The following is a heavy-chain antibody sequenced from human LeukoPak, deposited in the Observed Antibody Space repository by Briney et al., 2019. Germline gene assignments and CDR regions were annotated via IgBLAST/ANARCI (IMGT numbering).Heavy chain of an antibody. CDR2: IRYDGSNK. CDR3: AKYCGGDCYYSALATDYYYYYMDV. V-gene: IGHV3-30*02. J-gene: IGHJ6*03. D-gene: IGHD2-21*02. CDR1: GFTFSSYG. Sequence: GGSLRLSCAASGFTFSSYGMHWVRQAPGKGLEWVAFIRYDGSNKYYADSVKGRFTISRDNSKNTLYLQMNSLRAEDTAVYYCAKYCGGDCYYSALATDYYYYYMDVWGKGTTVTISS.